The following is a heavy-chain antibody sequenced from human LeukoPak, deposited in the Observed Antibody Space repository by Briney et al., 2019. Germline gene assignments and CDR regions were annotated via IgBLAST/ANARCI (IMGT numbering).Heavy chain of an antibody. CDR3: ATPVIGVLRYFDWLPSLGGPADDAFDI. V-gene: IGHV5-51*01. Sequence: GESLKISSKGSGYSFTNYWIGWVRQMPGKGLEWMGIIYPGDSDTRYSPSFQGQVTISADKSISTAYLQWSSLKASDTAMYYCATPVIGVLRYFDWLPSLGGPADDAFDIWGQGTMVTVSS. CDR2: IYPGDSDT. CDR1: GYSFTNYW. J-gene: IGHJ3*02. D-gene: IGHD3-9*01.